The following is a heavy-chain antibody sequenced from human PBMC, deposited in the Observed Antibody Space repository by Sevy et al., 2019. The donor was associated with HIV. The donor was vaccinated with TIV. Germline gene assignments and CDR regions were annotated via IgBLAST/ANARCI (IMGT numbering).Heavy chain of an antibody. CDR2: ISSRSSYI. CDR1: GFTFSSYS. CDR3: ARERGHYYYVDV. J-gene: IGHJ6*03. V-gene: IGHV3-21*01. Sequence: GGSLRLSCAVSGFTFSSYSMNWVRQAPGKGLEWVSSISSRSSYIYNADSVKGRFTISRDNAKNSLYLQMNSLRVDDTAVYYCARERGHYYYVDVWGKGTAVTVSS.